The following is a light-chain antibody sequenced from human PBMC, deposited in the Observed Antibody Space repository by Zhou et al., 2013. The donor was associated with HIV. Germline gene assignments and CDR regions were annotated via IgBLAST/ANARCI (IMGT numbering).Light chain of an antibody. Sequence: QSALTQPPSASGTPGQSVTISCTGTSSDVGGYNYVAWYQQHPGKVPKIIIYEVNKRPSGVPDRFSGSKSGNTASLTVSGLQVEDEADYYCSSYAGSNNFVFGTGTKVTVL. CDR1: SSDVGGYNY. V-gene: IGLV2-8*01. CDR2: EVN. J-gene: IGLJ1*01. CDR3: SSYAGSNNFV.